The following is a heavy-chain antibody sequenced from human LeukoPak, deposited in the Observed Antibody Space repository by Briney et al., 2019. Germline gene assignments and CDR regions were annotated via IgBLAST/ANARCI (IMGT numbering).Heavy chain of an antibody. CDR1: GFTFSSYW. Sequence: GSLRLSCAASGFTFSSYWMSWVRQAPGKGLEWIGSISDSGSTYYNPSLKSRVTVSLDTSKNQFSLKLSSVTAADTAVYYCAITPGPYDSSRNYYPFDYWGQGTLVTVSS. D-gene: IGHD3-22*01. J-gene: IGHJ4*02. CDR2: ISDSGST. V-gene: IGHV4-4*02. CDR3: AITPGPYDSSRNYYPFDY.